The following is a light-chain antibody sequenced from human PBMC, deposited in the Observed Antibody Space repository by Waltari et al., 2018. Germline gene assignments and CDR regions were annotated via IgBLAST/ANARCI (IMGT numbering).Light chain of an antibody. J-gene: IGKJ1*01. CDR3: QQYHTNPAT. CDR1: QGISSY. V-gene: IGKV1-8*01. Sequence: AIRITQSPSSLSASTGDRVTITCRASQGISSYLAWYQQKPGKAPKVLIYAASTLQTRVPSRFSGTGSGTDFTLTISCLQSEDFAVYYCQQYHTNPATFGQGTKVEIK. CDR2: AAS.